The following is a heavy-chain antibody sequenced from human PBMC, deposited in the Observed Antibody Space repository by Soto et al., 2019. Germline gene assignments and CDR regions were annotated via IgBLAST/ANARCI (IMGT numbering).Heavy chain of an antibody. CDR2: IYYSGST. Sequence: SETLSLTCTVSGGSISSYYWSWIRQPPGKGLEWIGYIYYSGSTNYNPSLKSRVTISVDTSKNQFSLKLSSVTAADTAVYYCARSPRDSSSWYDYWGQGTLVTVSS. CDR1: GGSISSYY. V-gene: IGHV4-59*08. CDR3: ARSPRDSSSWYDY. D-gene: IGHD6-13*01. J-gene: IGHJ4*02.